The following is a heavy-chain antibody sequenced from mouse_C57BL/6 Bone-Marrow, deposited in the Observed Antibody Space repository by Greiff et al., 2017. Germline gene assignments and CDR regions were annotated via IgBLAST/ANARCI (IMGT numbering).Heavy chain of an antibody. V-gene: IGHV1-69*01. D-gene: IGHD4-1*01. CDR3: AVTGNGGH. Sequence: QVQLQQPGAELVMPGASVKLSCKASGYTFTSYWMHWVKQRPGQGLEWIGEIDPSDSYTNYNQKFKGKSTLTVDKSSSTAYMQLSSLTSEDSAVYYCAVTGNGGHWGQGTTLTVSS. J-gene: IGHJ2*01. CDR2: IDPSDSYT. CDR1: GYTFTSYW.